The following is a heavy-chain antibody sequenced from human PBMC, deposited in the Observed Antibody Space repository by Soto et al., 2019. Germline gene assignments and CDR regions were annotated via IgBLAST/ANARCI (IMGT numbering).Heavy chain of an antibody. CDR3: AGPIYDGSGYYYGDAFDI. J-gene: IGHJ3*02. V-gene: IGHV4-34*01. CDR1: GGSFSGYY. CDR2: INHSGST. Sequence: SETLSLTCAVYGGSFSGYYWSWIRQPPGKGLEWIGEINHSGSTNYNPSLKRRVTISVDTSKNQYSLRLSSVTAADTALYYCAGPIYDGSGYYYGDAFDIWGQGTMVTVSS. D-gene: IGHD3-22*01.